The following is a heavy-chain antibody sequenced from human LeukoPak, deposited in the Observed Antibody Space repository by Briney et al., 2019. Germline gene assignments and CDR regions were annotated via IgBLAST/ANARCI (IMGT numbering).Heavy chain of an antibody. CDR1: GFTFSSHW. V-gene: IGHV3-74*01. Sequence: GGSLRLXCAASGFTFSSHWMHWVRQAPGKALVWVSRINSDGSSTSYADSVKGRFTISRDNAKNTLYLQMNSLRAEDTAVYYCTRGYYDFWSGSHDAFDIWGQGTMVTVSS. CDR2: INSDGSST. J-gene: IGHJ3*02. CDR3: TRGYYDFWSGSHDAFDI. D-gene: IGHD3-3*01.